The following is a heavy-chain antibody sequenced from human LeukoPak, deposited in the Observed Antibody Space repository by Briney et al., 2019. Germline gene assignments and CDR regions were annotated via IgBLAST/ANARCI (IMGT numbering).Heavy chain of an antibody. J-gene: IGHJ3*02. Sequence: PSETLSLTCTVSGVSISSYYWSWIRQPPGKGLEWIGYVYYSGTTNYNPSLKSRVTISVDTSKNQFSLKLSSVTAADTAVYFCARDPQGGTTSDAFDIWGQGTMVTVSS. CDR1: GVSISSYY. D-gene: IGHD1-1*01. CDR3: ARDPQGGTTSDAFDI. V-gene: IGHV4-59*01. CDR2: VYYSGTT.